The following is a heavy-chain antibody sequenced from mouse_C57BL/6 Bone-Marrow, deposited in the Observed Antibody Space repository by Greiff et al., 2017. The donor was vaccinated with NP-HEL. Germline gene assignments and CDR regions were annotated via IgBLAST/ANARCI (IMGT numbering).Heavy chain of an antibody. V-gene: IGHV1-74*01. D-gene: IGHD2-3*01. CDR2: IHPSDRDT. CDR1: GYTFTSYW. J-gene: IGHJ3*01. CDR3: AIGGWLHGGFAY. Sequence: QVQLQQPGAELVKPGASVKVSCKASGYTFTSYWMHWVKQRPGQGLEWIGRIHPSDRDTNYNQKFKGKATLTVAKSSSTAYMQLSSLTAEDSAVDYCAIGGWLHGGFAYGGQGTLVTVSA.